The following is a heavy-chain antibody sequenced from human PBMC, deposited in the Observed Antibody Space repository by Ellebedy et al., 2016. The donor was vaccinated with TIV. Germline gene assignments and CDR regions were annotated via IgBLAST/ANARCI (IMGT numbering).Heavy chain of an antibody. CDR3: ARVSGAEGT. CDR1: GYTLTNYY. D-gene: IGHD3-10*01. J-gene: IGHJ5*02. Sequence: AASVKVSCKASGYTLTNYYMHWVRQAPGHGLEWMGWINPNSGDSNSAQKFQGRVALTRDPSISTAYLALSRLQPDDTAVYFCARVSGAEGTWGQGTLVTVSS. V-gene: IGHV1-2*02. CDR2: INPNSGDS.